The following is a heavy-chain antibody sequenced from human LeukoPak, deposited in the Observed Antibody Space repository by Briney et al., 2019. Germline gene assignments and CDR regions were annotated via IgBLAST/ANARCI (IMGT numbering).Heavy chain of an antibody. CDR3: ARVATDSSGSFFDY. CDR2: INPNSGGT. Sequence: ASVKVSCKASGYTFTGYYMHWVRQAPGQGLEWMGWINPNSGGTNYAQRFQGRVTMTRDTSISTAYMEVSRLRSDDTAVYYCARVATDSSGSFFDYWGQGTLVTVSS. J-gene: IGHJ4*02. D-gene: IGHD3-22*01. V-gene: IGHV1-2*02. CDR1: GYTFTGYY.